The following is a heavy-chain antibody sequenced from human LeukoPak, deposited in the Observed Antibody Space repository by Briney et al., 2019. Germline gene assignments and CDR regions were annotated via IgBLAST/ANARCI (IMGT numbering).Heavy chain of an antibody. V-gene: IGHV3-48*02. CDR2: ISSSSSTI. J-gene: IGHJ4*02. D-gene: IGHD3-10*01. CDR1: GFTFSRYS. CDR3: ARGSSSAPSNFDY. Sequence: GGSLRLSCAASGFTFSRYSMNWGRQAPGKGLEWLSYISSSSSTIYYADSVKGRFTISRDNAKNSLYLQMNSLRDEDTAVYYCARGSSSAPSNFDYWGQGTLVTVSS.